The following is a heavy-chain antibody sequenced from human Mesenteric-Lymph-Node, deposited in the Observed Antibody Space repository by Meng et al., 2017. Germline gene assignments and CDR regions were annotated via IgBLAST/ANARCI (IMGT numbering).Heavy chain of an antibody. V-gene: IGHV4-30-4*01. CDR3: ARNYYFDY. J-gene: IGHJ4*02. CDR2: SYYTGST. CDR1: GVSINSGEYY. Sequence: PPHGSGPGLVKPSQNPPLTCTASGVSINSGEYYWSWIRQPPGKALELIEYSYYTGSTYYNPSLKSRVTISMDTSKNQFSLRLSSDTAADTAVYYCARNYYFDYWGQGTLVTVSS.